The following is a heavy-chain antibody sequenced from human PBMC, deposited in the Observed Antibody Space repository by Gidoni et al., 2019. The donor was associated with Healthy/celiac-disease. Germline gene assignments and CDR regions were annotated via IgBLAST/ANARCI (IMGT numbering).Heavy chain of an antibody. Sequence: QVQLVESGGGVVQPGRSLRLSCAASGFTFSSYGMHWVRQAPGKGLEWVAVISYDGSNKYYADSVKGRFTISRDNSKNTLYLQMNSLRAEDTAVYYCARTPFYSGGGMDVWGQGTTVTVSS. CDR2: ISYDGSNK. CDR1: GFTFSSYG. V-gene: IGHV3-30*03. CDR3: ARTPFYSGGGMDV. D-gene: IGHD1-26*01. J-gene: IGHJ6*02.